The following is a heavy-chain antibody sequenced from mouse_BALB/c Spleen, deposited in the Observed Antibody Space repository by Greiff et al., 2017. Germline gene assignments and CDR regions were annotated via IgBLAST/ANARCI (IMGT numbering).Heavy chain of an antibody. J-gene: IGHJ2*01. CDR1: GFTFSSYG. D-gene: IGHD4-1*01. CDR2: INSNGGST. Sequence: DVMLVESGGGLVQPGGSLKLSCAASGFTFSSYGMSWVRQTPDKRLELVATINSNGGSTYYPDSVKGRFTISRDNAKNTLYLQMSSLKSEDTAMYYCARGRELGLYFDYWGQGTTLTVSS. CDR3: ARGRELGLYFDY. V-gene: IGHV5-6-3*01.